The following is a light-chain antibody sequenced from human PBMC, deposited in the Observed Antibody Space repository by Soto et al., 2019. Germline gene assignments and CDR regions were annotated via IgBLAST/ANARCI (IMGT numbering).Light chain of an antibody. CDR2: SNN. J-gene: IGLJ2*01. CDR3: AAWDGSLNGVV. V-gene: IGLV1-44*01. Sequence: QSVLTQPPSASGTPGQRGTISCSGSSSNIGSNTVNWYQQLPGTAPKLLIYSNNQRPSGVPDRFSGSKSGTSASLAISGRQAEDEADYYCAAWDGSLNGVVFGGGTKLTVL. CDR1: SSNIGSNT.